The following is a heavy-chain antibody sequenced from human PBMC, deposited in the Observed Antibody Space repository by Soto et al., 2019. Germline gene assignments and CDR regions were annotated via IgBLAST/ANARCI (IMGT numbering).Heavy chain of an antibody. CDR2: IWYDGSNK. J-gene: IGHJ4*02. CDR3: AKERIRGTGPAEFDS. D-gene: IGHD3-16*01. Sequence: PGGSLRLSGAAAGFTLSSYGMHWVRQAPGKGLEWVAVIWYDGSNKYYADSVKGRFTISRDNSKNTLYLQMNSLRAEDTAVYYCAKERIRGTGPAEFDSWAQGTLLTVSS. V-gene: IGHV3-33*06. CDR1: GFTLSSYG.